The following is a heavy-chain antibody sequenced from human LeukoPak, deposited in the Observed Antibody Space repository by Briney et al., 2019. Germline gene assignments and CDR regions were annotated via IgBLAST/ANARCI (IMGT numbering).Heavy chain of an antibody. Sequence: GGSLRLSCAASGFTFSSYAMSWVRRAPGKGLEWASAIGGSGGSTYYADSVKGRFTISRDNSKNTLYLQMNGLRAEDTAVYYCANAGGRYYYDSSGYIDYWGQGTLVTVSS. D-gene: IGHD3-22*01. CDR1: GFTFSSYA. CDR2: IGGSGGST. CDR3: ANAGGRYYYDSSGYIDY. V-gene: IGHV3-23*01. J-gene: IGHJ4*02.